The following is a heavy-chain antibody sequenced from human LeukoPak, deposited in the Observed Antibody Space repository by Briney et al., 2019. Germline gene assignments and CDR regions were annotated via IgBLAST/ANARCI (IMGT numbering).Heavy chain of an antibody. D-gene: IGHD2-15*01. CDR1: GFTFSSYA. CDR3: ARAACSGGSCYYYYGMDV. CDR2: ISYDGSNK. V-gene: IGHV3-30*04. J-gene: IGHJ6*02. Sequence: GGSLRLSCAASGFTFSSYAMHWVRQAPGKGLEWVAVISYDGSNKYYADSVKGRFTISRDNSKNTLYLQMNSLRAEDTAVYYCARAACSGGSCYYYYGMDVWGQGTTVTVSS.